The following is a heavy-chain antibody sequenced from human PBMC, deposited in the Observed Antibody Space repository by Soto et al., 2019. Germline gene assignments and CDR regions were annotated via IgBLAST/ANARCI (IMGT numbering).Heavy chain of an antibody. CDR2: ISYDGSNK. V-gene: IGHV3-30-3*01. Sequence: PGGSLRLSCAASGFTFSSYAMHWVRQAPGKGLEWVAVISYDGSNKYYADSVKGRFTISRDNSKNTLYLQMNSLRAEDTAVYYCARDLGVSYGDYERGQGYYYYYYGMDVWGQGTTVTVSS. J-gene: IGHJ6*02. CDR3: ARDLGVSYGDYERGQGYYYYYYGMDV. CDR1: GFTFSSYA. D-gene: IGHD4-17*01.